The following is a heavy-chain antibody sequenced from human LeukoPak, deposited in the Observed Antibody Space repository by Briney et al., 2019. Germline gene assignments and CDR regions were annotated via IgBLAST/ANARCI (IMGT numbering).Heavy chain of an antibody. J-gene: IGHJ5*02. D-gene: IGHD2-15*01. Sequence: GGSLRLSCAVAGFNFWNTGMSWVRQAPGKGLEWVSAIGGGGSDTKYTDSVKGRFTILRDISKNTLYLQMNSLRAEDTAVYYCAKAPAAATSTPSWFDPWGQGTLVTVSS. CDR3: AKAPAAATSTPSWFDP. CDR1: GFNFWNTG. CDR2: IGGGGSDT. V-gene: IGHV3-23*01.